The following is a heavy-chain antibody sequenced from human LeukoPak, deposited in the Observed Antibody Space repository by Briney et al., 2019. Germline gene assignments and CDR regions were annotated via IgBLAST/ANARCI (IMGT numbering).Heavy chain of an antibody. V-gene: IGHV1-69*13. D-gene: IGHD3-10*01. CDR1: GGTFSSYA. Sequence: SVKVSCKASGGTFSSYAISWVRQAPGQGLEWMGGIIPIFGTANYAQKFQGRVTITADESTSTAYMELSSLRSEDTAVYYCARGIGYGSGSLPYYWGQGTLVTVSS. J-gene: IGHJ4*02. CDR3: ARGIGYGSGSLPYY. CDR2: IIPIFGTA.